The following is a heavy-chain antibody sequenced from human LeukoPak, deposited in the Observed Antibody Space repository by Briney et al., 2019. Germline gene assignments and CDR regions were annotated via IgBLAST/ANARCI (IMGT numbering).Heavy chain of an antibody. CDR1: GGSISSYY. V-gene: IGHV4-59*01. Sequence: PSETLSLTCTGSGGSISSYYWSWIRQPPGKGLEWIGYIYHSGNTNYNPSLKSRVTISVDTSKNQFSLKLTSVTAADTAVHHCARALRGYYMDVWGKGTTVTVSS. J-gene: IGHJ6*03. CDR2: IYHSGNT. CDR3: ARALRGYYMDV. D-gene: IGHD3-10*01.